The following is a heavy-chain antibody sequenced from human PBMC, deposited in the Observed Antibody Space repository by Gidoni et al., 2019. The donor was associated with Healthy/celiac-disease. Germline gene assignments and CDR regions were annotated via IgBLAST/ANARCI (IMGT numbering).Heavy chain of an antibody. CDR1: VGSFSGYY. D-gene: IGHD6-6*01. V-gene: IGHV4-34*01. CDR2: INHSGST. CDR3: ARRGASSRNFDY. J-gene: IGHJ4*02. Sequence: QVQLQQWGAGLLWPSDTLSLICASYVGSFSGYYWSWIRQPPGKGMEWIGEINHSGSTNYNPSLKSRVTISVDTSKNQFSLKLSSVTAADTGVYYCARRGASSRNFDYWGQGTLVTVSS.